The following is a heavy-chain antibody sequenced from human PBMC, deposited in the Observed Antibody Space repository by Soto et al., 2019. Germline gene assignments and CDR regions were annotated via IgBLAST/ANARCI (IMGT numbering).Heavy chain of an antibody. CDR2: ISSSSSTI. D-gene: IGHD3-10*01. V-gene: IGHV3-48*01. CDR3: ASLGSGSGIGPIDY. CDR1: GFTFSSYS. J-gene: IGHJ4*02. Sequence: PGGSLRLSCAASGFTFSSYSMNWVRQAPGKGLEWVSYISSSSSTIYYADSVKGRFTISRDNSKNTLYLQMNSLRAEDTAVYYCASLGSGSGIGPIDYWGQGTLVTVSS.